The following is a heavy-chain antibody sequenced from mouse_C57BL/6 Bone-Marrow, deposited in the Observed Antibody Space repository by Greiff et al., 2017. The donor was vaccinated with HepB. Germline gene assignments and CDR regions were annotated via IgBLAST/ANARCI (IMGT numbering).Heavy chain of an antibody. Sequence: EVMLVESGVGLVKPGGSLKLSCAASGFTFSSYAMSWVRQTPEKRLEWVAYISSGGDYIYYADTVKGRFTISRDNARNTLYLQMSSLKSEDTAMYYCTRGGYGNYYYFDYWGQGTTLTVSS. V-gene: IGHV5-9-1*02. CDR3: TRGGYGNYYYFDY. D-gene: IGHD2-10*02. CDR2: ISSGGDYI. CDR1: GFTFSSYA. J-gene: IGHJ2*01.